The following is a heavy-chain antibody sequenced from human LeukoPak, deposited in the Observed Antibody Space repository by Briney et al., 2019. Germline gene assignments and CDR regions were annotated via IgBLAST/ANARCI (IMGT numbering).Heavy chain of an antibody. CDR3: ARRGTYSDYDRSIDY. CDR1: GYTFTSYD. J-gene: IGHJ4*02. Sequence: ASVKVSCRASGYTFTSYDINWVRQATGQGLEWMGWMNPNSGNTGYAQKFQGRVTMTRDTSINTAYMELSSLRSEDTAVYYCARRGTYSDYDRSIDYWGQGTLVTVSS. CDR2: MNPNSGNT. V-gene: IGHV1-8*01. D-gene: IGHD4-11*01.